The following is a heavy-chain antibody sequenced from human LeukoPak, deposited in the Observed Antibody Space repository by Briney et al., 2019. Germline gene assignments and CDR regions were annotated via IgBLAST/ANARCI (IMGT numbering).Heavy chain of an antibody. Sequence: GASVKVSCKASGGTFSSYAISWVRQAPGQGLEWMGRIIPILGIANYAQKFQGRVTITADKSTSTAYMELSSLRSEDTAVYYCAREQIVGXTFRNWFDXWGQGTLVTXSS. CDR3: AREQIVGXTFRNWFDX. J-gene: IGHJ5*02. V-gene: IGHV1-69*04. CDR2: IIPILGIA. CDR1: GGTFSSYA. D-gene: IGHD1-26*01.